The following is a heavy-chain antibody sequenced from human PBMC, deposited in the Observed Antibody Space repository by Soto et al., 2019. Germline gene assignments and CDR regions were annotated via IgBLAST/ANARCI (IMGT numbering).Heavy chain of an antibody. V-gene: IGHV4-34*01. Sequence: QVQLQQWGAGLLKPSETLSLTCAVYGGSFSGYYWSWIRQPPGKGLEWIGEINHSGSTNYNPSLKRRVTISVDTSKNQFSLKLSSVTAADTAVYYCAREVKGTLLWFGELLSYFDYWGQGTLVTVSS. CDR2: INHSGST. CDR3: AREVKGTLLWFGELLSYFDY. CDR1: GGSFSGYY. D-gene: IGHD3-10*01. J-gene: IGHJ4*02.